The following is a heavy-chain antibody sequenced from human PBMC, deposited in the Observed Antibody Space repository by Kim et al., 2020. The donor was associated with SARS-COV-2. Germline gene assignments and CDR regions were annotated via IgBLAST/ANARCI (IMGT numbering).Heavy chain of an antibody. D-gene: IGHD6-13*01. Sequence: KSDGDSVKGRFTSATDNARNSLYLQMDSLRVEDTAVYYCARAGIAATYLDWGQGTLVTVSS. V-gene: IGHV3-7*01. CDR3: ARAGIAATYLD. J-gene: IGHJ4*02. CDR2: K.